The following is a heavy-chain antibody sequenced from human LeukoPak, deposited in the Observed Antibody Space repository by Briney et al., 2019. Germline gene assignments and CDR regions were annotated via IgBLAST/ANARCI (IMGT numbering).Heavy chain of an antibody. J-gene: IGHJ4*02. Sequence: GASVKVSCKASGYTFTSYGISWVRQAPGQGLEWMGWISAYNGNTNYAQKLQGRVTMTTDTSTSTAYMELRSLRSDDTAVYYCARDFGALAVAGSFYYWGQGTLVTVSS. V-gene: IGHV1-18*04. CDR3: ARDFGALAVAGSFYY. CDR2: ISAYNGNT. D-gene: IGHD6-19*01. CDR1: GYTFTSYG.